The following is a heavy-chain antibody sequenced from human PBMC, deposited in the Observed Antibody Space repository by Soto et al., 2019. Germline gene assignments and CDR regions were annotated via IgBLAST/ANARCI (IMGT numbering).Heavy chain of an antibody. CDR3: AHSRYRSGWDLFDY. Sequence: QITLKESGPSLVKPTQTLTLTCTFSGFSLSTRGVGVGWIRQPPGKALEWLALIYWDDDKRYSPSLKSRLTITKDTSKNHVDLTMTNMDPVDTAKYYCAHSRYRSGWDLFDYWGQGTLVTVSS. CDR1: GFSLSTRGVG. CDR2: IYWDDDK. D-gene: IGHD6-19*01. V-gene: IGHV2-5*02. J-gene: IGHJ4*02.